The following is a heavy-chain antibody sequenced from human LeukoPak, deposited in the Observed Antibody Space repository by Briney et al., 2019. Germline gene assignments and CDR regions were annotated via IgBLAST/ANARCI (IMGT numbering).Heavy chain of an antibody. V-gene: IGHV4-59*11. CDR3: ASRPAGSTWYGVFDY. D-gene: IGHD6-13*01. CDR1: GASINSHY. Sequence: SETLSLTCSVSGASINSHYWSWIRQSPGKGLEWIGYVFNGGSTNYNPSLKSRVTMSLDTSRDQFSLRLSSVTAADTAIYYYASRPAGSTWYGVFDYWSQGTLVTVSS. J-gene: IGHJ4*02. CDR2: VFNGGST.